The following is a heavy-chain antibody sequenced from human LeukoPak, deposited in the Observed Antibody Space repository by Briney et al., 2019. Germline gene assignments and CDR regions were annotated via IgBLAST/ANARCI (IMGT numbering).Heavy chain of an antibody. J-gene: IGHJ4*02. D-gene: IGHD3-10*01. CDR3: AKDHGRDYYGSGRYDY. V-gene: IGHV3-23*01. CDR1: GFTFSSYG. CDR2: ISGSGGST. Sequence: GGSLRLSCAASGFTFSSYGMSWVRQAPGKGLEWVSAISGSGGSTYCADSVKGRFTISRDNSKNTLYLQMNSLRAEDTAVYYCAKDHGRDYYGSGRYDYWGQGTLVTVSS.